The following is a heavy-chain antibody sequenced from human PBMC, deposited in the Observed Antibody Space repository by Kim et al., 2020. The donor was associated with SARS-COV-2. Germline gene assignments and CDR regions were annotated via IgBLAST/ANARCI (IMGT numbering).Heavy chain of an antibody. Sequence: NGDTKYSQMFQGRITITRDTSATTAYMELSSLISEDTAVYYCVRHAALDAWGQGTMVTVSS. J-gene: IGHJ3*01. CDR2: NGDT. V-gene: IGHV1-3*01. CDR3: VRHAALDA.